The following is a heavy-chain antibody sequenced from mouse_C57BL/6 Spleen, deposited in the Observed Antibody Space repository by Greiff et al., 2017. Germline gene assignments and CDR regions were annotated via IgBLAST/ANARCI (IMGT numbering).Heavy chain of an antibody. CDR3: ADPLFDY. J-gene: IGHJ2*01. Sequence: QVQLQQSGPELVKPGASVKISCKASGYAFSSSWMNWVKQRPGKGLEWIGRIYPGDGDTNYNGKFKGKATLTADKSSSTAYMQLSSLTSEDSAVYFCADPLFDYWGQGTTLTVSS. V-gene: IGHV1-82*01. CDR1: GYAFSSSW. CDR2: IYPGDGDT.